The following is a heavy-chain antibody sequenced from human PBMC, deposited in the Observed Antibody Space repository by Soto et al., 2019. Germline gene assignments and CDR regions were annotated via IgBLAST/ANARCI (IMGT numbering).Heavy chain of an antibody. V-gene: IGHV1-69*01. J-gene: IGHJ4*02. CDR2: IIPSFGKG. CDR1: GGTFSIYA. CDR3: ARERGGYNRGDFEF. Sequence: QVQLVQSGAEAKRPGSSVKVSCKASGGTFSIYAISWVRQAPGQGLEWLGGIIPSFGKGNYQQNFQGRLTITADESTSTVYMELSGMTSGDTAVYYCARERGGYNRGDFEFWGQGTLVTVSS. D-gene: IGHD5-12*01.